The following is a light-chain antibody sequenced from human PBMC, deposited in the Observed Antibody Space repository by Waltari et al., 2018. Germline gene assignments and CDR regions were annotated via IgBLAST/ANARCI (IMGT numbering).Light chain of an antibody. V-gene: IGLV2-11*01. J-gene: IGLJ3*02. CDR1: SIDITHEDY. CDR3: CSYAGYFTWV. CDR2: DFN. Sequence: QSDLTQPPSVSGSPGQSVTISCTGSSIDITHEDYVSWYQQHPRKAHSLIMFDFNRRPSGVPDRFSGSKSGNTASLTISGLQFADDSHYFCCSYAGYFTWVFGGGTKLTVL.